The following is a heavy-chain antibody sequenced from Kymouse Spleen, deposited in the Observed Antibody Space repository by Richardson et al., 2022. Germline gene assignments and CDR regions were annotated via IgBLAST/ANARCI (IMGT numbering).Heavy chain of an antibody. CDR1: GGSFSGYY. Sequence: QVQLQQWGAGLLKPSETLSLTCAVYGGSFSGYYWSWIRQPPGKGLEWIGEINHSGSTNYNPSLKSRVTISVDTSKNQFSLKLSSVTAADTAVYYCAGPYYDILTGYSFDPWGQGTLVTVSS. CDR3: AGPYYDILTGYSFDP. J-gene: IGHJ5*02. D-gene: IGHD3-9*01. CDR2: INHSGST. V-gene: IGHV4-34*01.